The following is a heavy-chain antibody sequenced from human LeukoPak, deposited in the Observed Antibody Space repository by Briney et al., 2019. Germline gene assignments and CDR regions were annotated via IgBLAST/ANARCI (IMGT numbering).Heavy chain of an antibody. CDR3: SEGNYFDY. Sequence: GGSLRLSCAASGFTFSSHSMNWVRQAPGKGLEWVSYIISSSSTIYYADSVKGRFTISRDNAKNSLYLQMNSLRAEDTAVYYCSEGNYFDYWGQGTLVTVSS. CDR1: GFTFSSHS. V-gene: IGHV3-48*01. CDR2: IISSSSTI. J-gene: IGHJ4*02. D-gene: IGHD3-10*01.